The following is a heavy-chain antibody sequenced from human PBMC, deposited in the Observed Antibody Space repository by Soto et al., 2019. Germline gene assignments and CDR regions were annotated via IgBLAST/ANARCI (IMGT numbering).Heavy chain of an antibody. D-gene: IGHD4-17*01. CDR3: ARGQDYGDYVGLGFDY. CDR1: GGSISSHY. J-gene: IGHJ4*02. Sequence: SETLSLTCTVSGGSISSHYWSWIRQPPGTGLEWIGYTYYSGSTNYNPSLKSRVTISVDTSKNQFSLKLSSVTAADTAVYYCARGQDYGDYVGLGFDYWGQGTLVTVS. CDR2: TYYSGST. V-gene: IGHV4-59*11.